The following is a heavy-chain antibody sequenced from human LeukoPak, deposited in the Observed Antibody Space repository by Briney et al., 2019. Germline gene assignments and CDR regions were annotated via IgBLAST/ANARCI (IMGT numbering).Heavy chain of an antibody. V-gene: IGHV4-39*01. D-gene: IGHD6-19*01. Sequence: SETLSLTCTVSGGSISSSSFHWGWIRQPPGKGLEWIGTIFYSGSTYYNPSLKSRVTMSVDTSKNQFSLKLSSVTAADTAVYYCARQGYISGQGFRNNWFDPWGQGSLVTVSS. J-gene: IGHJ5*02. CDR3: ARQGYISGQGFRNNWFDP. CDR2: IFYSGST. CDR1: GGSISSSSFH.